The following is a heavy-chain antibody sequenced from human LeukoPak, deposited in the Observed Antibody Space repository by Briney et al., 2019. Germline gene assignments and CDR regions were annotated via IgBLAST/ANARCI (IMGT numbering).Heavy chain of an antibody. D-gene: IGHD5-24*01. V-gene: IGHV3-30*02. CDR2: IRYDGSNK. CDR3: ARGVRDGYNSPLGY. J-gene: IGHJ4*02. Sequence: GGSLRLSCAASGFTFSSYSMNWVRQAPGKGLEWVAFIRYDGSNKYYADSVKGRFTISRDNSKNTLYLQMNSLRAEDTAVYYCARGVRDGYNSPLGYWGQGTLVTVSS. CDR1: GFTFSSYS.